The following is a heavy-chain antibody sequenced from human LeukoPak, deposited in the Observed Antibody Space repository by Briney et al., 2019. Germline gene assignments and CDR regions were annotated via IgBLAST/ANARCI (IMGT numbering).Heavy chain of an antibody. Sequence: SETLSLTCAVYGGSFSGYYWSWLRQPPGKGLEWIGEINHSGSTNYNPSLRSRVTISVDTSKNQFSLKLSPVTAADTAVYYCARDRYYGSGSYYNPRRGYFDYWGQGTLVTVSS. CDR2: INHSGST. V-gene: IGHV4-34*01. CDR3: ARDRYYGSGSYYNPRRGYFDY. D-gene: IGHD3-10*01. J-gene: IGHJ4*02. CDR1: GGSFSGYY.